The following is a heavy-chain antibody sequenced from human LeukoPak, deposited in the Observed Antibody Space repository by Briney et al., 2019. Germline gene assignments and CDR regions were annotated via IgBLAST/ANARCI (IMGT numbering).Heavy chain of an antibody. CDR3: ARRGQFGSGSYYIGV. CDR2: IYYSGST. Sequence: SETLSLTCTVSGNSISSGDNYWGWIRQPPGKGLEWIGSIYYSGSTYYNPSLKSRVTISVDTSKNQFSLKLSSVTAADTAVYYCARRGQFGSGSYYIGVWGQGTLVTVSS. V-gene: IGHV4-39*07. D-gene: IGHD3-10*01. J-gene: IGHJ4*02. CDR1: GNSISSGDNY.